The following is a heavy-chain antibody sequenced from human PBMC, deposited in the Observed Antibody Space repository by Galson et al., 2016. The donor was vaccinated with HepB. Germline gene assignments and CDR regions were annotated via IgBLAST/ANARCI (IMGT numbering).Heavy chain of an antibody. CDR1: GGSISSHDW. V-gene: IGHV4-4*02. Sequence: SETLSLTCAVSGGSISSHDWWSWVRHPPGKGLEWIGEIYHSGSTNYNPSLKSRVTISVDKFKHQFSLKLTSVTTADTAVYYCARNGFYCLDYWGQGILVTVSS. D-gene: IGHD2/OR15-2a*01. CDR3: ARNGFYCLDY. J-gene: IGHJ4*02. CDR2: IYHSGST.